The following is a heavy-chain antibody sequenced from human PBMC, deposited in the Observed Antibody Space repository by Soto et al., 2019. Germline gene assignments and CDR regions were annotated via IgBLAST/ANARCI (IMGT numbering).Heavy chain of an antibody. V-gene: IGHV2-26*04. CDR1: GFSLSNAGLG. CDR3: ASTYSRSWYWFDP. CDR2: IFSNDDK. Sequence: QVTVKESGPVLVKPTETLTLTCTVSGFSLSNAGLGVSWIRQPPGKALEWLAHIFSNDDKSYSTSLQSRLTISKATSKSQVVLIMTNMDPVDTATYYCASTYSRSWYWFDPWGQGTLGTVSS. D-gene: IGHD6-13*01. J-gene: IGHJ5*02.